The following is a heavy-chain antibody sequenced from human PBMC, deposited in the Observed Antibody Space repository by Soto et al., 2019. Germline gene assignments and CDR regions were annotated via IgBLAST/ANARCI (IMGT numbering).Heavy chain of an antibody. V-gene: IGHV3-30-3*01. Sequence: PGGSLRLSCAASGFTFSSYAMHWVRQAPGKGLEWVAVISYDGSNKYYADSVKGRFTISRDNSKNTLYLQMNSLRAEDTAVYYCARDGSTGTRYYYYGMDVWGQGTTVTVSS. D-gene: IGHD1-1*01. CDR3: ARDGSTGTRYYYYGMDV. CDR1: GFTFSSYA. J-gene: IGHJ6*02. CDR2: ISYDGSNK.